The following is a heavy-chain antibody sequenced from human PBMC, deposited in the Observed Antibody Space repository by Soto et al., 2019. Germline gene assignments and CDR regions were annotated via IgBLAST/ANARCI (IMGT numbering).Heavy chain of an antibody. Sequence: GASVKVSFKASGYIFTSNGISWVRQAPGLGLEWMGWISAYNGNTKYAEKFQGRVTMTTDTSTTTAYMELRSLRSDDTAVYYCARGGVRSFSVWFDPWGQGTLVTVSS. CDR1: GYIFTSNG. CDR2: ISAYNGNT. CDR3: ARGGVRSFSVWFDP. J-gene: IGHJ5*02. D-gene: IGHD2-8*01. V-gene: IGHV1-18*01.